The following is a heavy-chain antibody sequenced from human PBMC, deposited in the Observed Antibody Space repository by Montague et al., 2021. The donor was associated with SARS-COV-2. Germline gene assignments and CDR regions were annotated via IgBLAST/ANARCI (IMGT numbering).Heavy chain of an antibody. CDR3: AREGYYDSSGYYVHDAFDI. V-gene: IGHV4-59*01. CDR1: GGSITSYS. Sequence: SETLSLTCTVSGGSITSYSWSWIRQPPGKGLEWIGYIYYSGSTNYNPSLKSRVTTSVDTSKNQFSLKLSSVTAADTAVFYCAREGYYDSSGYYVHDAFDIWGQGTMVTVSS. D-gene: IGHD3-22*01. J-gene: IGHJ3*02. CDR2: IYYSGST.